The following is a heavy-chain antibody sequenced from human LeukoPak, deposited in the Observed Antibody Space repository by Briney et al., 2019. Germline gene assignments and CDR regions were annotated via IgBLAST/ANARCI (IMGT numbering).Heavy chain of an antibody. D-gene: IGHD3-22*01. CDR1: GGSISSSSYY. J-gene: IGHJ4*02. Sequence: PSETLSLTCTVSGGSISSSSYYWGWLRPPPGKGLEWIGSIYYSGSTYYNPSLKSRVTISVDTSKNQFSLKLSSVTAADTAVYYCASAYDSSGYYPFDYWGQGTLVTVSS. CDR2: IYYSGST. V-gene: IGHV4-39*01. CDR3: ASAYDSSGYYPFDY.